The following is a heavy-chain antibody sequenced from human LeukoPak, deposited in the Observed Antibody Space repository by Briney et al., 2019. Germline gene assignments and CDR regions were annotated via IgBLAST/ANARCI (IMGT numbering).Heavy chain of an antibody. CDR3: ARGYFVRNDY. V-gene: IGHV3-64*01. J-gene: IGHJ4*02. CDR2: ISSNGGST. D-gene: IGHD3-10*02. Sequence: PGGSLRLSCAASGFTFSSYAMHWVRQAPGKGLEYVSAISSNGGSTYYANSVKGRFTISRDNAKNSLYLQMNSLRAEDTALYYCARGYFVRNDYWGQGTLVTVSS. CDR1: GFTFSSYA.